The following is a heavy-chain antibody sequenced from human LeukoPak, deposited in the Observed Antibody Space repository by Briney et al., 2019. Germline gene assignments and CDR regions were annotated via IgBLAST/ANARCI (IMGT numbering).Heavy chain of an antibody. CDR1: GFTFSSYG. J-gene: IGHJ2*01. CDR3: AKDRAYYYDSSGPNGYFDL. Sequence: PGGSLRLSCAASGFTFSSYGMSWVRQAPGKGLEWVSAISGSGGSTYYADSVKGRFTISRDNSKNTLYLQMNSLRAEDTAVYYCAKDRAYYYDSSGPNGYFDLWGRGTLVTVSS. CDR2: ISGSGGST. D-gene: IGHD3-22*01. V-gene: IGHV3-23*01.